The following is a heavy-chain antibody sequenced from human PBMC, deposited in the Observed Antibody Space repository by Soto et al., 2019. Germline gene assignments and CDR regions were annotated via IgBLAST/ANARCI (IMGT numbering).Heavy chain of an antibody. V-gene: IGHV4-30-4*01. CDR3: VILLWYGDATMDS. CDR2: IYYNGST. J-gene: IGHJ4*02. CDR1: GGSISSGDYY. Sequence: QVQLQESGPGLVKPSQTLSLTCTVSGGSISSGDYYWSWIRQPPGKGLEWIGYIYYNGSTYYNPYLKNRFTLPVDTAPCRLALRLSWVRPCITAVDYCVILLWYGDATMDSWGKGTRFTV. D-gene: IGHD2-21*01.